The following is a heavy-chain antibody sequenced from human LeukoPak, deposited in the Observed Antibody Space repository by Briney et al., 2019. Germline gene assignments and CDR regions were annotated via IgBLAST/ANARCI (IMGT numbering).Heavy chain of an antibody. CDR1: GFTFSSYW. CDR3: AKGRHYYDSSGNDAFDI. Sequence: SGGSLRLSCAASGFTFSSYWMSWVRQAPGKGPEWVANIKRDGSDKYYVDSVKGRFTISRDNAKNSLYLQMNSLRAEDTALYYCAKGRHYYDSSGNDAFDIWGQGTMVTVSS. V-gene: IGHV3-7*03. CDR2: IKRDGSDK. J-gene: IGHJ3*02. D-gene: IGHD3-22*01.